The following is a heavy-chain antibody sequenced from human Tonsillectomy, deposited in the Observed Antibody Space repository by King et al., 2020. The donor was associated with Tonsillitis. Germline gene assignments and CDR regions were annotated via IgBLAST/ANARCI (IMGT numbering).Heavy chain of an antibody. D-gene: IGHD2-15*01. V-gene: IGHV3-43*02. J-gene: IGHJ4*02. Sequence: EVQLVQSGGGVVQPGGSLRLSCAASGFNFEDYSMHWVRQGPGRGLEWVSLISGDGGSIKYADSVKGRFTISRDNSKDSLYLQMNSLRAEDTGLYYCAKGFCNGCYLAGDYWGPGILLTVSS. CDR3: AKGFCNGCYLAGDY. CDR2: ISGDGGSI. CDR1: GFNFEDYS.